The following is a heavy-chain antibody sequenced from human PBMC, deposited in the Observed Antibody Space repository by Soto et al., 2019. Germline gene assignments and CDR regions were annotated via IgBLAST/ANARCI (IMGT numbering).Heavy chain of an antibody. CDR2: ITNNGGST. CDR3: VKDHCPYLLNFGL. CDR1: GFTLSIYA. Sequence: PGGSLRLSCSASGFTLSIYAIHWVRQAPGKGLEYVAAITNNGGSTYYADSMKGRFTISRDNSKSTVFLQMSSLRPEDTDIYYCVKDHCPYLLNFGLWGRGTLVTVSS. J-gene: IGHJ4*02. D-gene: IGHD3-16*01. V-gene: IGHV3-64D*06.